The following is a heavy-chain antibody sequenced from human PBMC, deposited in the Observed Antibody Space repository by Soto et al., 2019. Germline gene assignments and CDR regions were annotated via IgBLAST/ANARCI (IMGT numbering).Heavy chain of an antibody. V-gene: IGHV1-69*06. Sequence: QVYLVQSGAEVKKPGSSVKISCKASGGIFSSNTINWVRQAAGQGLEGMGGIIPLFGTANYAEKFQGRVTITADKSTKTEYMELTSLRSEDTAVYYCARKAACGGDCYAFDSWGQGTLVTVSS. CDR3: ARKAACGGDCYAFDS. D-gene: IGHD2-21*02. CDR1: GGIFSSNT. CDR2: IIPLFGTA. J-gene: IGHJ4*02.